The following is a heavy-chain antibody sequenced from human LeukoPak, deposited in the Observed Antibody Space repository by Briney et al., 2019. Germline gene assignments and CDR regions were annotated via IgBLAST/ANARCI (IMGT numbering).Heavy chain of an antibody. V-gene: IGHV1-2*02. Sequence: ASVKVSCKASGYTFTGYYMHWVRQAPGQGLEWMGWINPNSGGTNYAQKFQGRVTMTRDTSISTAYMELSRLRSDDTAVYYCARGPPPGEFYGDYSIDYWGQGTLVTVSS. D-gene: IGHD4-17*01. CDR2: INPNSGGT. CDR3: ARGPPPGEFYGDYSIDY. J-gene: IGHJ4*02. CDR1: GYTFTGYY.